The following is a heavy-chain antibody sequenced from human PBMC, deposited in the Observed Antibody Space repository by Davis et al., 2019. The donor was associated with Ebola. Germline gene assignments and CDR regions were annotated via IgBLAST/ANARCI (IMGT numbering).Heavy chain of an antibody. CDR1: HYTFISYG. J-gene: IGHJ6*02. D-gene: IGHD2-8*01. CDR3: ATGSYCTNGVCYSRGGMDV. Sequence: AASVKVSCKASHYTFISYGISWVRQAPGQGLEWMGWISAYNGNTNYAQKLQGRVTMTEDTSTDTAYMELSSLRSEDTAVYYCATGSYCTNGVCYSRGGMDVWGQGTTVTVSS. V-gene: IGHV1-18*01. CDR2: ISAYNGNT.